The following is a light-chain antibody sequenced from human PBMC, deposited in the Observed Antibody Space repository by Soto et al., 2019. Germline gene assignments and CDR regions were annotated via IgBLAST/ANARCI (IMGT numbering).Light chain of an antibody. CDR3: QKYNSAPRT. V-gene: IGKV1-27*01. CDR1: QGISNY. Sequence: DIQMTQSPSSLSASVGDRVTITCRARQGISNYLAWYQQKPGKVPKLLIYAASTLQSVVPSRFSGSGSGTDFTLTISSLQPEDVVTYYCQKYNSAPRTFGQGTKVEIK. J-gene: IGKJ1*01. CDR2: AAS.